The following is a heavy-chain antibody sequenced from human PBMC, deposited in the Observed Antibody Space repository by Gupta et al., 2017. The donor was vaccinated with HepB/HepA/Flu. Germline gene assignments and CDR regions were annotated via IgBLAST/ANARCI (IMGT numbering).Heavy chain of an antibody. Sequence: EVQLLESVGDLVQPGGSLRLSCAASGFTFNDYAMNWVRQASGKGLEWVSGLSGSGGTTHYADAMKGRFNISRDNSKNKGYLQMKRRGDKDTAVYYCAKGGGYGIYCFHSWVQGTLV. J-gene: IGHJ5*01. CDR1: GFTFNDYA. V-gene: IGHV3-23*01. CDR3: AKGGGYGIYCFHS. D-gene: IGHD4-17*01. CDR2: LSGSGGTT.